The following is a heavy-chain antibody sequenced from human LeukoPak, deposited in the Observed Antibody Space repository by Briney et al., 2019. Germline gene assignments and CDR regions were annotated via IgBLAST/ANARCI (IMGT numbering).Heavy chain of an antibody. CDR1: GGSISSSY. CDR3: ARHREYSGAIFDY. D-gene: IGHD1-26*01. V-gene: IGHV4-59*08. Sequence: PSETLSLTSTVSGGSISSSYWSWIRQPPGKGLEWIGYIYYTGNTNYNPSLKSRVTISVDTSKNQFSLKLSSVTAADTAVYYCARHREYSGAIFDYWDQGTLVTVSS. J-gene: IGHJ4*02. CDR2: IYYTGNT.